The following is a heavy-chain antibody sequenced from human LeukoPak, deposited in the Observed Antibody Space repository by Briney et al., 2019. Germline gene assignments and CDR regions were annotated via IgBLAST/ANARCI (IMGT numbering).Heavy chain of an antibody. D-gene: IGHD2-2*01. CDR3: ARRQGCSSSSCPPDY. CDR2: IAPTDSYT. V-gene: IGHV5-10-1*01. Sequence: GESLKISCQGSGYSFTSYWITWVRQMPGKGLEWMGMIAPTDSYTNYSPSFQGHVTISVDKSISTAYLQWSSLKASDTAMYYCARRQGCSSSSCPPDYWGQGTLVTVSP. CDR1: GYSFTSYW. J-gene: IGHJ4*02.